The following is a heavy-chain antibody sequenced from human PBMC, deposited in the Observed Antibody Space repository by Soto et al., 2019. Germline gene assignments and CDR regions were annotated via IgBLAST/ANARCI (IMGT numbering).Heavy chain of an antibody. CDR3: ARGRATSDGADY. Sequence: PSETLSLTCTVSGGSISSYYWSWIRQPPGKGLEWIGYIYYSGSTNYNPSLKSRVTISVDTSKNQSSLKLSSVTAADTAVYYCARGRATSDGADYWGQGTLVTVSS. V-gene: IGHV4-59*12. CDR1: GGSISSYY. J-gene: IGHJ4*02. CDR2: IYYSGST.